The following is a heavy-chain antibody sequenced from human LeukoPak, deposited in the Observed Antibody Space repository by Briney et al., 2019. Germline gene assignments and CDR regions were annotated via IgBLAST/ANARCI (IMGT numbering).Heavy chain of an antibody. CDR2: IYTSGST. J-gene: IGHJ4*02. CDR1: GGSISSGSYY. V-gene: IGHV4-61*02. CDR3: AREVVSAAKYDY. Sequence: SETLSLTCTVSGGSISSGSYYWSWIRQPAGKGLEWIVRIYTSGSTNYTPSLRSRVTISVDTSKNQFSLKLSSVTAADTAVYYCAREVVSAAKYDYWGQGTLVTVSS. D-gene: IGHD2-2*01.